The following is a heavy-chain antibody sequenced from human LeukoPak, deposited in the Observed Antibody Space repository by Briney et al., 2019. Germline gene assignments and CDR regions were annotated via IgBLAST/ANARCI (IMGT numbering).Heavy chain of an antibody. CDR1: GFTFSTYG. CDR3: ARPLVGQWDY. V-gene: IGHV3-48*04. J-gene: IGHJ4*02. D-gene: IGHD1-26*01. Sequence: GGSLRLSCEASGFTFSTYGMHWVRQAPGKGLEWISYISSSSTTVYYADSVKGRFTISRDNAKNSLYLQMNSLRAEDTAVYYCARPLVGQWDYWGQGTLVTVSS. CDR2: ISSSSTTV.